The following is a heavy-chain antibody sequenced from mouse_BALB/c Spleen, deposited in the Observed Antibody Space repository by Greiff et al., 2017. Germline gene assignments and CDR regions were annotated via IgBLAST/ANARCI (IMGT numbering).Heavy chain of an antibody. CDR3: ASSIYYWAMDY. V-gene: IGHV1S34*01. CDR1: GYSFTGYY. D-gene: IGHD2-1*01. Sequence: LVKTGASVKISCKASGYSFTGYYMHWVKQSHGKSLEWIGYISCYNGATSYNQKFKGKATFTVDTSSSTAYMQFNSLTSEDSAVYYCASSIYYWAMDYWGQGTSVTVSS. CDR2: ISCYNGAT. J-gene: IGHJ4*01.